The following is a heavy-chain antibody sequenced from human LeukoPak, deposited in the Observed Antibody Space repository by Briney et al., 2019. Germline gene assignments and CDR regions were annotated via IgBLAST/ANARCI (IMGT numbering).Heavy chain of an antibody. Sequence: GGSLRLSCAVSGITFSDYWMTWVRQAPGKGLEWVANINQNGGENYYVDSVKGRFTISRDNSKNTLYLQMNSLRAEDTAVYYCAKDRTMIVALDASDIWGQGTMVTVSS. V-gene: IGHV3-7*03. D-gene: IGHD3-22*01. J-gene: IGHJ3*02. CDR2: INQNGGEN. CDR1: GITFSDYW. CDR3: AKDRTMIVALDASDI.